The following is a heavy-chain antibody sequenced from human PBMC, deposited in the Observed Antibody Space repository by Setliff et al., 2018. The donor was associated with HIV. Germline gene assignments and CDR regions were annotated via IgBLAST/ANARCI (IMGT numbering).Heavy chain of an antibody. D-gene: IGHD4-17*01. Sequence: ASVQVSCKASGYTFTNYAMNWLRQAPGHGLEWMGWIDTNTGNPTYAQGFTGRFVFSLDTSVSTAFLQISTRKAEDTAVYYCARLSPYGDYLLFQYWGQGTQVTVSS. J-gene: IGHJ4*02. V-gene: IGHV7-4-1*02. CDR1: GYTFTNYA. CDR2: IDTNTGNP. CDR3: ARLSPYGDYLLFQY.